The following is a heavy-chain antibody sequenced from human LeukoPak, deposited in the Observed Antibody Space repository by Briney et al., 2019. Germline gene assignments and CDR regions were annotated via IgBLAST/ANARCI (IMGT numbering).Heavy chain of an antibody. V-gene: IGHV1-18*01. J-gene: IGHJ6*03. Sequence: ASVKLSCNASGYTVTTYGINWVRQPPGQGLEWMGWISAYSGHTKYAQRLQGRVTMTTDTSTNTAYMQLTSLRSDDTAVYYCARDVSTVATRGDYYYCVDVWGKGTAVTVSS. CDR3: ARDVSTVATRGDYYYCVDV. CDR2: ISAYSGHT. D-gene: IGHD4-17*01. CDR1: GYTVTTYG.